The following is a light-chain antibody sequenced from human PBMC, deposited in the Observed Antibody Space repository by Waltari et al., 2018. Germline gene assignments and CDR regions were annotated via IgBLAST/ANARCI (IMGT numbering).Light chain of an antibody. CDR2: DAR. CDR3: LLTFTVSRRGV. J-gene: IGLJ3*02. Sequence: QQRPGQAPRTLIYDARYRHSWTPARFSGSFLGDKAALTLSGAQAEDEADYYCLLTFTVSRRGVFGGGTRLTVL. V-gene: IGLV7-46*01.